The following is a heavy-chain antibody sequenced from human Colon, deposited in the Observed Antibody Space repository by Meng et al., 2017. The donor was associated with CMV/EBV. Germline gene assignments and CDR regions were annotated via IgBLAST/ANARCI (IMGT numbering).Heavy chain of an antibody. CDR1: GVSISSDNW. J-gene: IGHJ5*02. Sequence: QVQLQDASPGLVKSSGILSLICSVSGVSISSDNWWTWVRQPPGKGLEWIGEIYHSGTTNYNPSLKSRVTISVDKSKNQVSLNLSSVTAADTAVYFCAKIPLGYSLSPLVGLDPWGQGTLVTVSS. CDR3: AKIPLGYSLSPLVGLDP. D-gene: IGHD5-18*01. CDR2: IYHSGTT. V-gene: IGHV4-4*02.